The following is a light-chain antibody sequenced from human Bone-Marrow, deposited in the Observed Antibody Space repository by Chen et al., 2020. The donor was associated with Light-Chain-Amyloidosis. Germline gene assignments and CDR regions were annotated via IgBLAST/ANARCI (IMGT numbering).Light chain of an antibody. J-gene: IGLJ1*01. CDR1: RSDVGDDNH. Sequence: QSALTQPASVSGSPVQSITISCTGTRSDVGDDNHVSWYQQHPDKAPKLMIYEVTNRPSWVPDRVSGSKSDNTASLTISEIQTEDEADYFCSSYTITNTLVFGSGTRVTVL. CDR3: SSYTITNTLV. V-gene: IGLV2-14*01. CDR2: EVT.